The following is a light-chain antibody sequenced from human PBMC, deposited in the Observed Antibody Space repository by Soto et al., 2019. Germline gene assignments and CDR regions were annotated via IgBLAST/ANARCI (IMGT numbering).Light chain of an antibody. J-gene: IGKJ4*01. CDR1: QSVSGN. CDR2: ATS. Sequence: EIVMTQSPATLSSSPGERVTLSFMVSQSVSGNLAWYQQKPGQTPRLLIYATSTRATGIPARFSGSGSGTEFTLTISSLQSEDFAVYYCQHYNNWPLTFGGGTKVDIK. CDR3: QHYNNWPLT. V-gene: IGKV3-15*01.